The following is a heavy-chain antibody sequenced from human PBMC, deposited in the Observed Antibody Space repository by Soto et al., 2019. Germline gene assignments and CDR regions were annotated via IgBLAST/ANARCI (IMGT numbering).Heavy chain of an antibody. CDR3: AKTRGAMIYAISVYGMDV. Sequence: EVQLVESGGGFIHPGGSLRLSCAASGFSFSSFAMNWVRQAPGKGLEWVSIISGSADSTFYADSVKGRFTISRDNSKSTLYLKINSLRAEDTAVYYCAKTRGAMIYAISVYGMDVWGQGTTVTVSS. CDR2: ISGSADST. D-gene: IGHD2-8*01. J-gene: IGHJ6*02. CDR1: GFSFSSFA. V-gene: IGHV3-23*04.